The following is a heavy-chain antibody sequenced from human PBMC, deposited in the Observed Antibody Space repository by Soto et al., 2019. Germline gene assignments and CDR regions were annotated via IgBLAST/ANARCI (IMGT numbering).Heavy chain of an antibody. D-gene: IGHD2-2*01. CDR3: ASRSPALDY. CDR2: IWYDGSKK. J-gene: IGHJ4*02. V-gene: IGHV3-33*01. CDR1: GFTFSSYG. Sequence: GGSLRLSCAASGFTFSSYGVHWVRQAPGKGLEWVAVIWYDGSKKYYADSVKGRFTISRDNSKNTLYLQMNSLRPEDTAVYYCASRSPALDYWGQGTLVTVSS.